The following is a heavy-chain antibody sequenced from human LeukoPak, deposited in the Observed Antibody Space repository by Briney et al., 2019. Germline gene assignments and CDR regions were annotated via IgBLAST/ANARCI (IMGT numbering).Heavy chain of an antibody. CDR3: ARGSPCYFDY. Sequence: PSQTLSLTCTVSGGSISSGGYYWSWIRQPPGKGLEWIGYIYHSGGTYYNPSLKSRVTISVDTSKNQFSLKLSFVTAADTAVYYCARGSPCYFDYWGQGTLVTVSS. D-gene: IGHD3-10*01. V-gene: IGHV4-30-2*01. J-gene: IGHJ4*02. CDR2: IYHSGGT. CDR1: GGSISSGGYY.